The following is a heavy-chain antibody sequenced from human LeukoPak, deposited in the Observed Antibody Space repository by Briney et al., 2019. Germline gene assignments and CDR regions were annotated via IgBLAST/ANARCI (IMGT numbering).Heavy chain of an antibody. CDR3: ARDNSGFDS. J-gene: IGHJ4*02. V-gene: IGHV3-7*01. CDR2: ISHDGSAR. D-gene: IGHD6-19*01. CDR1: GFTFKNYC. Sequence: GGSLRLSCAGSGFTFKNYCMAWVRQAPGKGLEWVANISHDGSARYYGDSVKGRFTISRDDAKNSLFLQMNSLRVDDTALYYCARDNSGFDSWGQGTLVTVSS.